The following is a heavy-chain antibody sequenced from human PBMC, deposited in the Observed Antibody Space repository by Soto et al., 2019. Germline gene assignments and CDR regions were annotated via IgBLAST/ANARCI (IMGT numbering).Heavy chain of an antibody. D-gene: IGHD2-2*01. V-gene: IGHV2-5*02. CDR1: GFSLSTSGVG. J-gene: IGHJ5*01. CDR3: ARGDRYGSRTSCRSCFDS. CDR2: IYWDDDK. Sequence: QITLKESGPTLVKPTQTLTLTCTFSGFSLSTSGVGVGWIRQPPGKALEWLALIYWDDDKRYSPSLNNRLTITKDNPNNKEVLKMTEVDPMDNAKHDCARGDRYGSRTSCRSCFDSWGQGTLVTVSS.